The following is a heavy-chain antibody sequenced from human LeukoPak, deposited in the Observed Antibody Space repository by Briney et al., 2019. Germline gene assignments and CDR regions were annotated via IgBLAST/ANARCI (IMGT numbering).Heavy chain of an antibody. Sequence: GGSLRLSCAASGFTFSTYAMHWVRQAPGEGLEWVAVMSYDGSDKFYADSVKGRFTISRDNSKNTLYLQMNSLRAEDTAVYYCARDRGAWELLQWYFQHWGQGTLVTVSS. CDR3: ARDRGAWELLQWYFQH. D-gene: IGHD1-26*01. CDR2: MSYDGSDK. CDR1: GFTFSTYA. J-gene: IGHJ1*01. V-gene: IGHV3-30-3*01.